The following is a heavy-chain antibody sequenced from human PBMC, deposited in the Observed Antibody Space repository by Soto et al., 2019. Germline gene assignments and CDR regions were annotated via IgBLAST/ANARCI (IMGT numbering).Heavy chain of an antibody. CDR2: IYYSGST. Sequence: SETLSLTCTVSGGSISSGGYYWSWIRKHPGKGLEWIGYIYYSGSTYYNPSLKSRVTISVDTSKNQFSLKLSSVTAADTAVYYCARDSPLSVSGYYYGMDVWGQGTTVTVSS. J-gene: IGHJ6*02. CDR3: ARDSPLSVSGYYYGMDV. CDR1: GGSISSGGYY. V-gene: IGHV4-31*03.